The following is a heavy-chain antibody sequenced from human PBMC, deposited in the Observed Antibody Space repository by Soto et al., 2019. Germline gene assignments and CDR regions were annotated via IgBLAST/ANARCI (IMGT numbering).Heavy chain of an antibody. CDR2: INHSGST. CDR1: GGSFSGYY. J-gene: IGHJ5*02. V-gene: IGHV4-34*01. CDR3: AKYFKSQSPRPQKNWFDP. D-gene: IGHD3-9*01. Sequence: SETLSLTCAVYGGSFSGYYWSWIRQPPWKGLEWIGEINHSGSTNYNPSLKSRVTISVDTSKNQFSLKLSSVTAADTAVYYCAKYFKSQSPRPQKNWFDPWGQGTLVTVSS.